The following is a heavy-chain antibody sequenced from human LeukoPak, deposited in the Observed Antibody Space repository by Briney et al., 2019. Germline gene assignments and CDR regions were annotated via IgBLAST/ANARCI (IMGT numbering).Heavy chain of an antibody. J-gene: IGHJ4*02. CDR2: ISTYNENT. D-gene: IGHD2-2*02. Sequence: ASVKVSCKASGYTFTNYGISWVRQAPGQGLEWMGWISTYNENTNYAQKLQGRVTMTTDTSTSTAYMELRSLRSGDTAVYYCARVVVPAAIYPGEGPDYWGQGTLVTVSS. CDR3: ARVVVPAAIYPGEGPDY. V-gene: IGHV1-18*01. CDR1: GYTFTNYG.